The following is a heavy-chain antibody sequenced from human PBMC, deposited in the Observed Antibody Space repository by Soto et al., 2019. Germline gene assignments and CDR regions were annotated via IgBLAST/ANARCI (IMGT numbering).Heavy chain of an antibody. CDR2: ISAYNGNT. CDR1: GYTFTSYG. D-gene: IGHD3-22*01. V-gene: IGHV1-18*01. J-gene: IGHJ3*02. CDR3: ARGAGRYYDSSGYPGAFDI. Sequence: ASVKVSCKASGYTFTSYGISWVRQPPGQGLEWMGWISAYNGNTNYAQKLQGRVTITRDTSASTAYMELSSLRSEDTAVYYCARGAGRYYDSSGYPGAFDIWGQGTMVTVSS.